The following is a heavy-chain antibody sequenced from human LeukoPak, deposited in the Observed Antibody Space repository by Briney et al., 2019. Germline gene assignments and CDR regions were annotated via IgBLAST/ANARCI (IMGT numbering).Heavy chain of an antibody. V-gene: IGHV1-69*06. Sequence: SVKVSCKASGGTFSSYAISWVRQAPGQGLEWMGGIIPIFGTANYAQKFQGRVTITADKSTSTAYMELSSLRSEDTAVYYCASGSSGYLTLYYYYMDVWGKGTTVTVSS. CDR2: IIPIFGTA. CDR1: GGTFSSYA. D-gene: IGHD3-22*01. J-gene: IGHJ6*03. CDR3: ASGSSGYLTLYYYYMDV.